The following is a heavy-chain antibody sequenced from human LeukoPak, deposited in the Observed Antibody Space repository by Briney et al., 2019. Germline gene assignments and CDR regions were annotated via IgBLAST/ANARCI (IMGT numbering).Heavy chain of an antibody. D-gene: IGHD1-26*01. Sequence: SGTLSLTCTVSSGSIGSSNWWSWIRQRPGQGLAWIGFISYSGSTYYNPSLKSRVTISVDTSKNQFSLKLTSMTAADTAVYYCAKSPSGSPFDYWGQGTLVTVSS. V-gene: IGHV4-31*03. CDR1: SGSIGSSNW. J-gene: IGHJ4*02. CDR2: ISYSGST. CDR3: AKSPSGSPFDY.